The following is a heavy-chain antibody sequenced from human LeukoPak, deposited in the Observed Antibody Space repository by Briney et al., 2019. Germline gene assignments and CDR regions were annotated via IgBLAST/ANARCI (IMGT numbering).Heavy chain of an antibody. D-gene: IGHD6-13*01. CDR2: IYTSGNI. J-gene: IGHJ5*02. CDR3: ARDNQPRIAAGNSFDP. CDR1: GGSINSGSYH. Sequence: PSETLSLTCTVSGGSINSGSYHWHWIRQPAGKGLEWIGRIYTSGNIDYNPSLKSRVTISLDTSKNQFSLKLSSVTAADTAVYYCARDNQPRIAAGNSFDPWGQGTLVTVSS. V-gene: IGHV4-61*02.